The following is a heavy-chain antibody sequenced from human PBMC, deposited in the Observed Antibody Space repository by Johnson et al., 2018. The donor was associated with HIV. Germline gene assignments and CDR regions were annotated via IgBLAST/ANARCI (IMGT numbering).Heavy chain of an antibody. CDR1: GFTFSSYG. CDR2: ISSSGSTI. Sequence: VQLVESGGGVVQPGRSLRLSCAASGFTFSSYGMHWVRQAPGKGLEWVSYISSSGSTIYYADSVKGRFTISRDNAKNSLYLQMNSLRAEDTAVYYCARDLRDIVVPDAFDIWGQGTMVTVSS. CDR3: ARDLRDIVVPDAFDI. J-gene: IGHJ3*02. D-gene: IGHD5-12*01. V-gene: IGHV3-48*04.